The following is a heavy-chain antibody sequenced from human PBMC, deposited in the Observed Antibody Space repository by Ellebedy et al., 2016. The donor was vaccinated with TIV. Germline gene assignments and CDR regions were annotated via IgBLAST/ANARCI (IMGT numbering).Heavy chain of an antibody. D-gene: IGHD5-24*01. Sequence: PGGSLRLSCTASGFVFNNCAMHWVRQAPGKGLEWVAMIWYDGRNKAYGDSLKGRFSVSRDNSENTLYLQMNSLRAEDTAVYYCARGGDGHKPQQPDYWGQGTLVTVSS. J-gene: IGHJ4*02. V-gene: IGHV3-33*01. CDR3: ARGGDGHKPQQPDY. CDR2: IWYDGRNK. CDR1: GFVFNNCA.